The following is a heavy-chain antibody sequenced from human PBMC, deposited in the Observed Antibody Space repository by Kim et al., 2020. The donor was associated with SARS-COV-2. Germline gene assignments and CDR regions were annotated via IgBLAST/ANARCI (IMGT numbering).Heavy chain of an antibody. CDR2: IKQDGSEK. CDR3: ARDKQSGYSYGTDDAFDI. Sequence: GGSLRLSCAASGFTFSIYWMSWVRQAPGKGLEWVANIKQDGSEKHYVDAVKGRFTISRDNAKNSLYLQMNSLRAEDTAVYYCARDKQSGYSYGTDDAFDIWGQGTMVTVSS. V-gene: IGHV3-7*03. D-gene: IGHD5-12*01. J-gene: IGHJ3*02. CDR1: GFTFSIYW.